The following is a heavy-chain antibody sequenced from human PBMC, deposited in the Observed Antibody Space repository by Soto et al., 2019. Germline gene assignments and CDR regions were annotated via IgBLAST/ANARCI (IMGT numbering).Heavy chain of an antibody. J-gene: IGHJ6*02. CDR3: ARAHYGDYGYGMDV. CDR1: GGSLSSSGYT. V-gene: IGHV4-30-2*01. D-gene: IGHD4-17*01. Sequence: SETLSLTCAVSGGSLSSSGYTWTWIRQPPGQGLEWIGYTYHSGSPYYNPSLKSRVTISVDRSKNQFSLKLSSVTAADTAVYYCARAHYGDYGYGMDVWGQGTTVTVSS. CDR2: TYHSGSP.